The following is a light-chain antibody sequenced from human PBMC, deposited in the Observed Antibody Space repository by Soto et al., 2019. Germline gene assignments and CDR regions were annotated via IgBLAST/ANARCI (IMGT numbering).Light chain of an antibody. CDR1: QSITGW. CDR2: KAS. CDR3: QQYGNSPWT. J-gene: IGKJ1*01. Sequence: DIQMTQSPPTLSASVGDRVTISCRASQSITGWLAWFQQKPGKAPKLLISKASKLESGVPSRFSGSGSGTDFTLTISGLQPDDFATYYCQQYGNSPWTFGQGTKVEIK. V-gene: IGKV1-5*03.